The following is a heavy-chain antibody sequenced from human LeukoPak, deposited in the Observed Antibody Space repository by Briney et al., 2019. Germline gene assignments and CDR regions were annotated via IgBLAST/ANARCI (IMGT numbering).Heavy chain of an antibody. CDR3: ARALEGYDILTGYYNAPGFDY. CDR1: GYTFTSYY. Sequence: ASVKVSCKASGYTFTSYYMHWVRQAPGQGLEWMGIINPSGGSTSYAQKFQGRVTMTRDTSTSTVYMELSILRSEDTAVYYCARALEGYDILTGYYNAPGFDYWGQGTLVTVSS. CDR2: INPSGGST. J-gene: IGHJ4*02. D-gene: IGHD3-9*01. V-gene: IGHV1-46*01.